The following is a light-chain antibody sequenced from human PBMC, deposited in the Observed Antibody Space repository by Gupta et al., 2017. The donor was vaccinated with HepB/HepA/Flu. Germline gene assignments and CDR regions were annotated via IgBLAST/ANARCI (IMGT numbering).Light chain of an antibody. V-gene: IGKV3-20*01. CDR3: QQNGSSPS. CDR1: QSVRSNQ. Sequence: EIVLTQSPGTLSLSPGERATLSCRASQSVRSNQLAWYQQKPGQAPRLLIYGASSSASSLPDRFSGSVSGTEFARTISRLESEDFAGYYCQQNGSSPSFGQGTKVEIK. CDR2: GAS. J-gene: IGKJ2*01.